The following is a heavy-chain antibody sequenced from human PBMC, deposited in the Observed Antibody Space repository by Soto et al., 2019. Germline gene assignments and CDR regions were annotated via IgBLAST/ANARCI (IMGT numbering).Heavy chain of an antibody. CDR1: GFTFSSYN. D-gene: IGHD6-6*01. CDR2: ISRSSSTI. CDR3: ARDMKLAARPTTNWYFDL. J-gene: IGHJ2*01. V-gene: IGHV3-48*02. Sequence: EVQLVESGGGLVQPGGSLRLSCAASGFTFSSYNMNWVRQAPGKGLEWVSYISRSSSTIYYADSVKGRFTISRDNAKNSLFLQMNSLRDEYTAVYYCARDMKLAARPTTNWYFDLWGRGTLVTVSS.